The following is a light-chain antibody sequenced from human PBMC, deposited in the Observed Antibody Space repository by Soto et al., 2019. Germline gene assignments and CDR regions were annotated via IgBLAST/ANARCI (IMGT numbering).Light chain of an antibody. J-gene: IGLJ1*01. Sequence: QSALTQPPCVSGSPGQSITISCTGTSSDVGGYNYVSWYQHHPGKAPKLLIYEVSYRPSGVSDRFSGSKSANTASLTISGLQAEDEADYYCSSYTSGSLRVFGTGTKVTVL. CDR1: SSDVGGYNY. CDR2: EVS. V-gene: IGLV2-14*01. CDR3: SSYTSGSLRV.